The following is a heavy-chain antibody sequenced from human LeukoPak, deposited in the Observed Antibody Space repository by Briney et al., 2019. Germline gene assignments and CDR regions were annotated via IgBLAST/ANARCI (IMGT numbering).Heavy chain of an antibody. CDR1: GYTLTELS. CDR2: FDPEYGET. V-gene: IGHV1-24*01. D-gene: IGHD3-16*02. J-gene: IGHJ4*02. Sequence: ASVKVSCKGSGYTLTELSMHWVRQAPGKGLEWMGVFDPEYGETIYAQKFHGRVTMTEDTSTDTAYMELSSLRSEDTAVYYCATGAFGGVIVINYFDYWGQGTLVTVSS. CDR3: ATGAFGGVIVINYFDY.